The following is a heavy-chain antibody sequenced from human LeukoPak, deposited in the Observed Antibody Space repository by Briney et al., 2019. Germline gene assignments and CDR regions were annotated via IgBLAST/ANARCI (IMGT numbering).Heavy chain of an antibody. Sequence: GGSLRLSCAASGFTFSSYGMHWVRQAPGKGLEWVAVIWYDGSIKYYADSVKGRFAISRDNSKNTLYLQMNSLGAEDTAVYYCARGKPYYYDSSGFQSLDYWGQGALVTVSS. CDR1: GFTFSSYG. D-gene: IGHD3-22*01. CDR3: ARGKPYYYDSSGFQSLDY. V-gene: IGHV3-33*01. CDR2: IWYDGSIK. J-gene: IGHJ4*02.